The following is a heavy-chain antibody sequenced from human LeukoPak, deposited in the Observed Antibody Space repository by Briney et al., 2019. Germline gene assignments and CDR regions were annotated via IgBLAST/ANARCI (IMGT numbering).Heavy chain of an antibody. Sequence: GASVKVSCKASGYTFSGYYIYWVRQAPGQGLEWMGWINPNSGGTNYAQKFQGSVTMTRDTSISTAYMELSRLRSDDTAVYYCARVAQLWLLPFDYWGQGTLVTVSS. J-gene: IGHJ4*02. D-gene: IGHD5-18*01. CDR3: ARVAQLWLLPFDY. CDR1: GYTFSGYY. V-gene: IGHV1-2*02. CDR2: INPNSGGT.